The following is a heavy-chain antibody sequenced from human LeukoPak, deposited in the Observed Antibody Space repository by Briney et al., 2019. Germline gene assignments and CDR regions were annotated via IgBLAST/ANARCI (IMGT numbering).Heavy chain of an antibody. D-gene: IGHD3-10*01. Sequence: ASVTVSCKASGYTFTGYYTHWVRQAPGQGLEWMGLINPNSGGTNYAQKFQGRFTMTRDKSNNTLYMEMNRLRSDDTAVYYCARHISVSCDCWGQGTLVTVSS. J-gene: IGHJ4*02. CDR1: GYTFTGYY. CDR3: ARHISVSCDC. CDR2: INPNSGGT. V-gene: IGHV1-2*02.